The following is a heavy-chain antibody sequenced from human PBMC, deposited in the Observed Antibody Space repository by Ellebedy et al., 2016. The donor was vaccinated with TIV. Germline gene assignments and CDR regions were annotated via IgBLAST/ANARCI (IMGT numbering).Heavy chain of an antibody. J-gene: IGHJ4*02. Sequence: GESLKISCAASGFTFDNYAMSWVRQAPGKGLEWVSTISATGYDTYYADSLKGRFTISRDNSKDTVFLQMNSLRAEDTALYYCAKDHRLRSVDGFGYWPLDYWGQGTLVTVSS. V-gene: IGHV3-23*01. CDR2: ISATGYDT. CDR1: GFTFDNYA. D-gene: IGHD3-22*01. CDR3: AKDHRLRSVDGFGYWPLDY.